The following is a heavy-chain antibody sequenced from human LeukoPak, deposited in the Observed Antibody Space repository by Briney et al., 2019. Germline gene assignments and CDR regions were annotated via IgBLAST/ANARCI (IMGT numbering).Heavy chain of an antibody. J-gene: IGHJ6*02. V-gene: IGHV3-64*01. CDR2: ISSNGGST. CDR1: GFTFSSYA. D-gene: IGHD6-13*01. Sequence: GGSLRLSCAASGFTFSSYAMHWVRQAPGKGLEYVSAISSNGGSTYYANSVKGRFTISRDNSKNTLYVQMGSLRAEDMAVYYCARDSSSTNPYYSMDVWGQGTTVTVSS. CDR3: ARDSSSTNPYYSMDV.